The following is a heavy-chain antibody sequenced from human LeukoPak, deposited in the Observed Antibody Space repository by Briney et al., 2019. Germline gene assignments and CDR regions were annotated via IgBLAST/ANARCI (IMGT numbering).Heavy chain of an antibody. J-gene: IGHJ4*02. CDR3: AKEMAPEGYSYGYDY. D-gene: IGHD5-18*01. CDR1: GFTFSTYA. CDR2: ISFDGSNK. V-gene: IGHV3-30*04. Sequence: GGSLRLSCAASGFTFSTYAIHWVRQAPGKGLEWVAVISFDGSNKYYADSVKGRFTISRDNSKNTLYLQMNSLRADDTAVYYYAKEMAPEGYSYGYDYWGQGTLVTVSS.